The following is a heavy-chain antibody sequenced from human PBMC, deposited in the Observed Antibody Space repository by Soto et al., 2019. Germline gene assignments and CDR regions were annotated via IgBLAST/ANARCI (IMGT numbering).Heavy chain of an antibody. D-gene: IGHD4-4*01. CDR1: GDSVSSNSAA. Sequence: SQTLSLTCAISGDSVSSNSAAWNWIRQSPSRGLEWLGRTYYRSKWYSDYAVSVKSRITINPDTSKNQFSLQLNSVTPEDTAVYYCARVTETEPFDYYYYYGMDVWGQGTTVTVS. J-gene: IGHJ6*02. V-gene: IGHV6-1*01. CDR3: ARVTETEPFDYYYYYGMDV. CDR2: TYYRSKWYS.